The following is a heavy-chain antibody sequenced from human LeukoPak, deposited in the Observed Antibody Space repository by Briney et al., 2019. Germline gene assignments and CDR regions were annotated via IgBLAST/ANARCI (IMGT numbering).Heavy chain of an antibody. Sequence: SETLSLTCAVSGGSIRTGYYSWNWVRQPPGKGLEWIGYIYHSGSTYYAPSLKSRVTISVDRSKNQFSLKLTSVTAADTAVYYCARASGYYGSGSPYFDNWGQGTLVTVSS. D-gene: IGHD3-10*01. CDR2: IYHSGST. V-gene: IGHV4-30-2*01. CDR1: GGSIRTGYYS. J-gene: IGHJ4*02. CDR3: ARASGYYGSGSPYFDN.